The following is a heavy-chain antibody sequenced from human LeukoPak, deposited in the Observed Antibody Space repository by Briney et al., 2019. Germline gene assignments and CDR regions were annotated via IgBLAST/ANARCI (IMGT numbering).Heavy chain of an antibody. CDR3: ARHLGFDWTENWFDP. Sequence: PGESLKISCKISGYTLTNNWIGWVRQVPGKGLEWMGIIYPGDSDTRYSPSFQGQVTIPADKSISTAYLQWSSLKASDTAMYYCARHLGFDWTENWFDPWGQGTLVTVSS. D-gene: IGHD3-9*01. J-gene: IGHJ5*02. V-gene: IGHV5-51*01. CDR2: IYPGDSDT. CDR1: GYTLTNNW.